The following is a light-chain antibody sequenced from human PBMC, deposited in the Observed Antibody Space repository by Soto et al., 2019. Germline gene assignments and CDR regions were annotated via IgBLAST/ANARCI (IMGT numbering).Light chain of an antibody. Sequence: EIVMTQSPATLSVSPGERATLSCRASQSVSSNLAWYQHKPGQAPRLLIYGASTRATGIPARFSGSGSGTQFTLIISSLQSEDFAVYYCQQYNNWPYTFGQGTKVDIK. J-gene: IGKJ2*01. V-gene: IGKV3-15*01. CDR1: QSVSSN. CDR3: QQYNNWPYT. CDR2: GAS.